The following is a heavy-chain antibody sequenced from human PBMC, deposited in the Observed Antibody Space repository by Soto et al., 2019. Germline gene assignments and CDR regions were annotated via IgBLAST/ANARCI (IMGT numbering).Heavy chain of an antibody. CDR3: TRRGMTTVTTVDYYMDV. V-gene: IGHV3-73*01. CDR2: IRSKANSYAT. Sequence: EVQLVESGGGLVQPWGSLKLSCAASGFTFSVSAMHWVRQASGKGLEWVGRIRSKANSYATAYAASVKGRFTISRDDSKTTAYLQMNSLKAEDTAVYYCTRRGMTTVTTVDYYMDVWGKGTTVTVSS. D-gene: IGHD4-17*01. J-gene: IGHJ6*03. CDR1: GFTFSVSA.